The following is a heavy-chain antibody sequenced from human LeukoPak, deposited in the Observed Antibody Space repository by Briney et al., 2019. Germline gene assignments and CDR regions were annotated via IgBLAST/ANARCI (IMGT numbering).Heavy chain of an antibody. J-gene: IGHJ4*01. CDR2: INSDSGRT. D-gene: IGHD5-24*01. Sequence: RGSLRLSCAASGFTFSTYWMHWVRQAPGKGLVWVSQINSDSGRTRYADSVKGRLTISRDNAKNTVYLQINSLRAEDTAMYYCARGRNGFFDYWGHGTLVTVSS. CDR3: ARGRNGFFDY. V-gene: IGHV3-74*01. CDR1: GFTFSTYW.